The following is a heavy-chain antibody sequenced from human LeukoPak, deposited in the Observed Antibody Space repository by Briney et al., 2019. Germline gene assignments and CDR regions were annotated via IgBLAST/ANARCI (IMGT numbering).Heavy chain of an antibody. CDR2: IYSGGST. CDR1: GFTVSSSY. CDR3: ARDGGEMATTVFDY. D-gene: IGHD5-24*01. V-gene: IGHV3-53*01. Sequence: GGSLRLSCAVSGFTVSSSYMSWVRQAPGKGLEWVSVIYSGGSTYYADSVKGRFTISRDSSKNTLYLQMNSLRAEDTAVYYCARDGGEMATTVFDYWGQGALVTVSS. J-gene: IGHJ4*02.